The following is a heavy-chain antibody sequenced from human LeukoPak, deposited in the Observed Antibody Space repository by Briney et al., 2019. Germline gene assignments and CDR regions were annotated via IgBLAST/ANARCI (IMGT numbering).Heavy chain of an antibody. CDR3: ARDRTYFYDSSDYFAFDI. J-gene: IGHJ3*02. V-gene: IGHV1-18*01. Sequence: ASVKVSCKASGYTFNSYAISWVRQAPGQGLEWMGWISTHNGITNYAEDLQDRVTMTADTSTSTAYMELRRLRSDDTAVYYCARDRTYFYDSSDYFAFDIWGQGTMVTV. CDR1: GYTFNSYA. CDR2: ISTHNGIT. D-gene: IGHD3-22*01.